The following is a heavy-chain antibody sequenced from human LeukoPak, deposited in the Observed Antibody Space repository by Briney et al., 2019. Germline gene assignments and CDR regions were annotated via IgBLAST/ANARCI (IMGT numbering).Heavy chain of an antibody. V-gene: IGHV3-7*01. J-gene: IGHJ4*02. CDR3: AKALTWFGGPYYFDY. CDR2: IKQDGSNK. D-gene: IGHD3-10*01. Sequence: GGSLRLSCAASGFTFSSYWMSWVRQAPGKGLEWVANIKQDGSNKYYADSVKGRFTISRDNSKNTLYLQMNSLRAEDTAVYYCAKALTWFGGPYYFDYWGQGTLVTVSS. CDR1: GFTFSSYW.